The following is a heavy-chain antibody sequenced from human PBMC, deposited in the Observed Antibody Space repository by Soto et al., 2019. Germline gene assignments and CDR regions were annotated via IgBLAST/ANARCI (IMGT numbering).Heavy chain of an antibody. CDR2: ISYDGDKK. D-gene: IGHD2-21*01. CDR1: GFSFSDYS. CDR3: AVMAGLVVSDDFGLDV. Sequence: QVHLVESGGGVVQPGRSLRLSCVASGFSFSDYSIHWVRQAPGKGLEWVAFISYDGDKKFFADSVKGRFNISRDNGKNTVYLEMSSLRPEDTAVLRCAVMAGLVVSDDFGLDVWGQGTTVIVSS. J-gene: IGHJ6*02. V-gene: IGHV3-30-3*01.